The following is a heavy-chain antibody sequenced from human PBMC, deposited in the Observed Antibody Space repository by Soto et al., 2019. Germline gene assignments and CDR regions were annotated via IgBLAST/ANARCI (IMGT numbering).Heavy chain of an antibody. CDR2: INPSGGST. Sequence: VASVKVSCKASGYTFTSYYMHWVRQAPGQGLEWMGIINPSGGSTSYAQKFQGRVTMTRDTSTSTVYMELSSLRSEDTAKYYYGRDLEPVGYCSGGSCYHIDYWGQGTLVTVSS. CDR1: GYTFTSYY. D-gene: IGHD2-15*01. J-gene: IGHJ4*02. V-gene: IGHV1-46*03. CDR3: GRDLEPVGYCSGGSCYHIDY.